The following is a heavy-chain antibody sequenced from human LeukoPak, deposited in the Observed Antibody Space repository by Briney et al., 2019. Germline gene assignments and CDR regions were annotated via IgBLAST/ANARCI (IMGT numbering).Heavy chain of an antibody. Sequence: PSETLSLTCTVSGVSISGYFWSWIRQPPGKGLEWIGYIFYSGSINYNPSLKGRVTMSIDTSKNHFSLRLSSVTAADTAVYYCARIGPSHDIAAADERLDYWGQGTLVTVSS. CDR2: IFYSGSI. J-gene: IGHJ4*02. V-gene: IGHV4-59*01. D-gene: IGHD6-13*01. CDR3: ARIGPSHDIAAADERLDY. CDR1: GVSISGYF.